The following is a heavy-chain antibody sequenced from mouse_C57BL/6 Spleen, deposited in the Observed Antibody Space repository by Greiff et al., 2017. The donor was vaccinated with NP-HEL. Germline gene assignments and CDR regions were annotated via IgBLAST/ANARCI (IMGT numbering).Heavy chain of an antibody. CDR2: IYPGDGDT. Sequence: VQLQQSGAELVKPGPSVKISCKASGYAFSSYWMNWVKQRPGKGLEWIGQIYPGDGDTNYNGKFKGKATLTADKSSSTAYMQLSSLTSEDSAVYFCARGEVLYAMDYWGQGTSVTVSS. CDR3: ARGEVLYAMDY. CDR1: GYAFSSYW. J-gene: IGHJ4*01. V-gene: IGHV1-80*01.